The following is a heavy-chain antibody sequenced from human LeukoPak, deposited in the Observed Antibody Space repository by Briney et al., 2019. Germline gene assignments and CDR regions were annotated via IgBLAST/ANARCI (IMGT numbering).Heavy chain of an antibody. CDR2: IGGSGGST. V-gene: IGHV3-23*01. CDR1: RFTFSSSA. J-gene: IGHJ4*02. CDR3: ARNYYGSGTMGGY. D-gene: IGHD3-10*01. Sequence: PGGSLRLSCAASRFTFSSSAMSWVRQAPGKGLEWVSTIGGSGGSTYYAGSVKGRFTISRDNSKNTLSLQMNSLRAEDSAIYYRARNYYGSGTMGGYWGQGTLVTVPS.